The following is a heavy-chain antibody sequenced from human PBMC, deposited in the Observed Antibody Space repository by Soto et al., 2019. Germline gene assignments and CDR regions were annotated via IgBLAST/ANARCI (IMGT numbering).Heavy chain of an antibody. Sequence: QVQLVQSGAAVKKPGSSAKVSCKAYGGTFRSYAISWVRQAPGQGLEWMGGIIPIFGTANYAQKFQGRVTITADESTSTAYMELGSLRSEHTAVYYGSTDSESSRGWYQLDYWGQGTLVTVSS. CDR3: STDSESSRGWYQLDY. V-gene: IGHV1-69*12. J-gene: IGHJ4*02. CDR1: GGTFRSYA. D-gene: IGHD6-19*01. CDR2: IIPIFGTA.